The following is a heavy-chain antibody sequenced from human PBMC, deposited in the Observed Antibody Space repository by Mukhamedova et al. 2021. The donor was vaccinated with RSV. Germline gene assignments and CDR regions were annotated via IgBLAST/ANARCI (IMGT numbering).Heavy chain of an antibody. Sequence: GSTYYNPSLKSRVTISVDTSKNQFSLKLSSVTAADTAVYYCASHYYDSSGYSLYWYFDLWGRGTLATASS. D-gene: IGHD3-22*01. CDR2: GST. J-gene: IGHJ2*01. CDR3: ASHYYDSSGYSLYWYFDL. V-gene: IGHV4-39*07.